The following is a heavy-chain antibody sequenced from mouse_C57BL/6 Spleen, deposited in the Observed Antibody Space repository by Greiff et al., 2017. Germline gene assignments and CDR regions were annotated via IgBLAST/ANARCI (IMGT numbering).Heavy chain of an antibody. CDR2: INPNNGGT. V-gene: IGHV1-18*01. CDR1: GYTFTDYN. J-gene: IGHJ4*01. Sequence: VQLQQSGPELVKPGASVKIPCKASGYTFTDYNMDWVKQSHGKSLEWIGDINPNNGGTIYNQKFKGKATLTVEKSSSTAYMELRSLTSEDTAVYYCARGGGYYPMDYWGQGTSVTVSS. D-gene: IGHD1-1*02. CDR3: ARGGGYYPMDY.